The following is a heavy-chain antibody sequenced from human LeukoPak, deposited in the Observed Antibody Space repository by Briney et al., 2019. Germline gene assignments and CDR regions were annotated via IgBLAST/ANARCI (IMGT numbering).Heavy chain of an antibody. J-gene: IGHJ5*02. CDR1: GFTFTSSA. D-gene: IGHD6-19*01. CDR2: IVVGSGNT. CDR3: ARDRVLRPQWLVRRASEDGIDP. Sequence: SVKVSCKASGFTFTSSAMQWVRQARGQRLEWIGWIVVGSGNTNYAQKFQERVTITRDMSTSTAYMELSRLRSDDTAVYYCARDRVLRPQWLVRRASEDGIDPWGQGTLVTVSS. V-gene: IGHV1-58*02.